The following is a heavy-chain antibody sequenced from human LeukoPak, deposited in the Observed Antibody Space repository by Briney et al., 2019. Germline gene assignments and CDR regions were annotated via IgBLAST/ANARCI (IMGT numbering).Heavy chain of an antibody. Sequence: ASVKVSCKASGYTFTSYGISWVRQAPGQGLEWMGWINAYNGDTNYAQKLQGRVTMTRDTSTSTVYMELSSLRSDDTAVYYCTRAGGGYSTTGYFQHWGQGTLVTVSS. J-gene: IGHJ1*01. CDR3: TRAGGGYSTTGYFQH. D-gene: IGHD6-13*01. CDR1: GYTFTSYG. V-gene: IGHV1-18*01. CDR2: INAYNGDT.